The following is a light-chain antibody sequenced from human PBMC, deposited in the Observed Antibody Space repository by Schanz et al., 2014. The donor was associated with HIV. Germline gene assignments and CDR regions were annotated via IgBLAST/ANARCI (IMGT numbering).Light chain of an antibody. J-gene: IGLJ2*01. CDR2: DVT. CDR1: NTEIGHYNY. V-gene: IGLV2-14*03. Sequence: QSALTQPASVSGSLGQAITISCTGTNTEIGHYNYVSWYQQHPGKAPKLIIYDVTSRPSGVSSRFSGSKSGNTASLTISGLQAGDETDFYCSSYTNNNTVVFGGGTKLTVL. CDR3: SSYTNNNTVV.